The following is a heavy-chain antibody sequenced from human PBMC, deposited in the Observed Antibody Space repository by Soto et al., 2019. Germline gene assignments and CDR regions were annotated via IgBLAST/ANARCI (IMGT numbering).Heavy chain of an antibody. J-gene: IGHJ3*01. CDR1: GFTFRNYG. D-gene: IGHD3-22*01. CDR3: ARDQLYYNDISGRPLNVFDV. V-gene: IGHV3-48*01. Sequence: GGSLRLSCAASGFTFRNYGMNWVRQAPGKGLEWVSYIGLGSSTKYYADSVEGRFTISRDNAKNSLYLQMNSLRAEDTAVYYCARDQLYYNDISGRPLNVFDVWGQGTMVTVSS. CDR2: IGLGSSTK.